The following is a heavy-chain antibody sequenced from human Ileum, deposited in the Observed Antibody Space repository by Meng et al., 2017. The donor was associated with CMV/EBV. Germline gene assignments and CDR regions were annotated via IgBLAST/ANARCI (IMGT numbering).Heavy chain of an antibody. CDR2: ITKNSGYN. V-gene: IGHV3-21*01. Sequence: GGSLRLSCATSGFTFSRHTMNWVRQAPGKGLEGVSSITKNSGYNNYADSLKGRFTITRDKAKNSLYQQMNSRRAEDTAVYYCARNWNDDYYGMDVWGQGATVTVSS. J-gene: IGHJ6*02. D-gene: IGHD1-1*01. CDR1: GFTFSRHT. CDR3: ARNWNDDYYGMDV.